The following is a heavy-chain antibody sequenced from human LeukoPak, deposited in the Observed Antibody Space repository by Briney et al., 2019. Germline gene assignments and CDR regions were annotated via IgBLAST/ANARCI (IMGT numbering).Heavy chain of an antibody. D-gene: IGHD2-15*01. V-gene: IGHV3-30*18. J-gene: IGHJ4*02. Sequence: GRSLRLSCAASGFTFSSYGMHWVRQAPGKGLEWVAVISYDGSNKYYADSVKGRFTISRDNSKNTLYLQMNSLRAEDTAVYYCAKRGGYCSGGSCPFRYFDYWGQGTLVTVSS. CDR3: AKRGGYCSGGSCPFRYFDY. CDR2: ISYDGSNK. CDR1: GFTFSSYG.